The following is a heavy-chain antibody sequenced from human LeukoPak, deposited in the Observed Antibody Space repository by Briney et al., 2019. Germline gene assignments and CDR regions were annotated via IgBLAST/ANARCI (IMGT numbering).Heavy chain of an antibody. V-gene: IGHV3-23*01. CDR3: AKSGQAGLYFHGMDV. D-gene: IGHD3-10*01. J-gene: IGHJ6*02. CDR2: ISGSGGST. CDR1: GFTFSSYA. Sequence: GGSLRLSCAASGFTFSSYAMSWVRQVPGKGLEWVSAISGSGGSTSYGDSVKGRFTISRDNSKNTLYLQMNSLRAEDTAVYSCAKSGQAGLYFHGMDVWGQGTTVTVSS.